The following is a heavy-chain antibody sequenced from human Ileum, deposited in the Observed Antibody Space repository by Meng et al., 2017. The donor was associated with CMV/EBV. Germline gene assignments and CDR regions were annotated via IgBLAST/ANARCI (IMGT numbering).Heavy chain of an antibody. CDR2: IATFNGNT. V-gene: IGHV1-18*01. CDR3: ARDWDYGDPADY. D-gene: IGHD4-17*01. CDR1: WYKFTNYG. Sequence: KTSWYKFTNYGSGWVRQARGQGLGWMGGIATFNGNTNDAQRMKGSVTMSRDTSTSTVYMALRSLRYDDTAVYYCARDWDYGDPADYWGQGTLVTVSS. J-gene: IGHJ4*02.